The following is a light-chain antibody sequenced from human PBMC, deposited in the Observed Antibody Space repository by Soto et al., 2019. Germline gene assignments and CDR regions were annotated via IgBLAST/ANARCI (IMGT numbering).Light chain of an antibody. CDR3: QQFNSYSIP. V-gene: IGKV1-13*02. CDR2: DAS. Sequence: AIQLTQSPSSLSASVGDRVTITCRAGQGISSALAWYQQKPGKAPKLLIYDASSLESGVPSRFSASGSGTDFTLTISSLQPADFATYYCQQFNSYSIPFGQGTRLAIK. CDR1: QGISSA. J-gene: IGKJ5*01.